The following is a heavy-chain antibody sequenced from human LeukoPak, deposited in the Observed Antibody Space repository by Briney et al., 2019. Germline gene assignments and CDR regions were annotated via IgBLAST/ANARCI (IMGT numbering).Heavy chain of an antibody. D-gene: IGHD3-16*02. J-gene: IGHJ4*02. CDR3: ARIRLGELSLLDY. CDR2: IYYSGST. Sequence: SETLSLTCTVSGGSISSSSYYWGWIRQPPGKGLEWIGSIYYSGSTYYNPSLKSRVTISVDTSKNQFSLKLSSVTAADTAVYYCARIRLGELSLLDYWGQGTLVTVSS. V-gene: IGHV4-39*01. CDR1: GGSISSSSYY.